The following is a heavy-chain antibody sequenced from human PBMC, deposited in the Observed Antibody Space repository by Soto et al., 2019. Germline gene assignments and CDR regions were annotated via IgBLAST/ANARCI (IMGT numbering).Heavy chain of an antibody. D-gene: IGHD3-22*01. V-gene: IGHV1-69*02. Sequence: QVQLVQSGAEVKKPGSSVKVSCKASGGTFSSYTISWVRQAPGQGLEWMGRIIPILGIANYAQKFQGRVTITADKSTSTAYRELSSLRSEDTAVYYCARGGYYYDSSGPAYGMDVWGQGTTVTVSS. CDR1: GGTFSSYT. CDR2: IIPILGIA. CDR3: ARGGYYYDSSGPAYGMDV. J-gene: IGHJ6*02.